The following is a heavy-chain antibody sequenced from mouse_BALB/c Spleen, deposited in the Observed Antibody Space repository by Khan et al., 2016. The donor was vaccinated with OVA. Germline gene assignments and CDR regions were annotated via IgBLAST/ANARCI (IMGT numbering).Heavy chain of an antibody. J-gene: IGHJ2*01. CDR2: IYPGSDNA. D-gene: IGHD2-3*01. V-gene: IGHV1-77*01. Sequence: QVQLQQSGPELVKPGASVKMSCKASGYTFTYYVITWVKQRTGQGLEWIGEIYPGSDNAYYNERLKGKATLTADKSSNTTHMQRSSLTSEDSAVYCCARGDGYYVYFDYWGQGTTLTVSS. CDR1: GYTFTYYV. CDR3: ARGDGYYVYFDY.